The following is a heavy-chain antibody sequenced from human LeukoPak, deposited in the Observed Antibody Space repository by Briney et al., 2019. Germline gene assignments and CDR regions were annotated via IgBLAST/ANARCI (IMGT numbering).Heavy chain of an antibody. V-gene: IGHV3-30*18. CDR1: GFTFSSYG. Sequence: GGSLRLSCAASGFTFSSYGMQWVRQAPGKGLEWVAVISYDGSNKYYADSVKGRFTISRDNSKNTLYLQMNSLRAEDTAVYYCAKDLYGTYYYYGMDVWGQGTTVTVSS. D-gene: IGHD2-8*01. J-gene: IGHJ6*02. CDR3: AKDLYGTYYYYGMDV. CDR2: ISYDGSNK.